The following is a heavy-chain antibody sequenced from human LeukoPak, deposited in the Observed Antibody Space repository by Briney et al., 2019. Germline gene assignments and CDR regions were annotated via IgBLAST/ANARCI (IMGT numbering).Heavy chain of an antibody. V-gene: IGHV4-39*01. CDR2: IYYSGST. J-gene: IGHJ6*03. D-gene: IGHD5-24*01. Sequence: SETLSLTCTVSGGSISSSSYYWGWIRQPPGKGLEWIGSIYYSGSTYYNPSLKSRVTISVDTSKNQFSLKLSSVTAADTAVYYCARLVDGYNSYYYYYVDVWGKGTTVTVSS. CDR1: GGSISSSSYY. CDR3: ARLVDGYNSYYYYYVDV.